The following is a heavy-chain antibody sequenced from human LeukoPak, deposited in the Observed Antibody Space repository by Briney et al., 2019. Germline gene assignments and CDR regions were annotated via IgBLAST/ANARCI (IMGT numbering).Heavy chain of an antibody. V-gene: IGHV3-30*03. CDR2: ISYDGSNK. CDR3: ARESVSTIFGVVIRGGFDY. Sequence: AGGSLRLSCAASGFTFSSYGTHWVRQAPGKGLEWVAVISYDGSNKYYADSVKGRFTISRDNSKNSLYLQMNSLRAEDTAVYYCARESVSTIFGVVIRGGFDYWGQGTLVTVSS. D-gene: IGHD3-3*01. CDR1: GFTFSSYG. J-gene: IGHJ4*02.